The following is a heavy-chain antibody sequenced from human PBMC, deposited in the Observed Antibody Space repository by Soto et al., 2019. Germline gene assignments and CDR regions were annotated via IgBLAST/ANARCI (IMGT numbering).Heavy chain of an antibody. V-gene: IGHV3-33*01. CDR3: ARVGYDILTGTPTDYYSYGMDV. Sequence: GGSLRLSCAASGFTFSSYGMHWVRQAPGKGLEWVAVIWYDGSNKYYADSVKGRFTISRDNSKNTLYLQMNSLRAEDTAVYYCARVGYDILTGTPTDYYSYGMDVWGQGTTVTVSS. D-gene: IGHD3-9*01. J-gene: IGHJ6*02. CDR1: GFTFSSYG. CDR2: IWYDGSNK.